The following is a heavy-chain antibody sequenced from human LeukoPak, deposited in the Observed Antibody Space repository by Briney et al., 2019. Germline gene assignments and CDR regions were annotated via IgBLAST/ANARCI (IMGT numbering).Heavy chain of an antibody. CDR2: IYHTGET. Sequence: SETLSLTCAVSGFSITTGYFWGWIRQPPGKGLDWFGGIYHTGETHYNPSLKSRFTISVDTSKNEFSLKVNAVTAADTAVYYCARGGGSSSWSPIDYWGQGTLVTVSS. CDR3: ARGGGSSSWSPIDY. V-gene: IGHV4-38-2*01. D-gene: IGHD6-13*01. CDR1: GFSITTGYF. J-gene: IGHJ4*02.